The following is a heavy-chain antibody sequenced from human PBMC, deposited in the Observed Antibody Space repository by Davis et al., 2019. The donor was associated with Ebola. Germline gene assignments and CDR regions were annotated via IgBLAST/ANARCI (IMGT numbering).Heavy chain of an antibody. Sequence: MPSETLSLTCTVSGGSISSGDYYWSWIRQPPGKGLEWIGYIYYSGSTYYNPSLKSRVTISVDTSKNQFSLKLSSVTAADTAVYYCARAQGAVVVVTLDFDYWGQGTLVTVSS. CDR3: ARAQGAVVVVTLDFDY. CDR2: IYYSGST. V-gene: IGHV4-30-4*01. D-gene: IGHD3-22*01. J-gene: IGHJ4*02. CDR1: GGSISSGDYY.